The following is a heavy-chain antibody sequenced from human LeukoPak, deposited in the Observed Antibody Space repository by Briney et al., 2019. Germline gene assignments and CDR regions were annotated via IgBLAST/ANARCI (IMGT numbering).Heavy chain of an antibody. CDR1: GFTVSSNY. D-gene: IGHD4-17*01. Sequence: GGSLRLSCAASGFTVSSNYMSWVRQAPGKGLEWVSVIYSGGSTYYADSVKGRFTISRDNSKNTLYLQMNSLRAEDTAVYYCAXXXXXADDYGDYEDYWGQGTLVTVSS. V-gene: IGHV3-66*01. J-gene: IGHJ4*02. CDR3: AXXXXXADDYGDYEDY. CDR2: IYSGGST.